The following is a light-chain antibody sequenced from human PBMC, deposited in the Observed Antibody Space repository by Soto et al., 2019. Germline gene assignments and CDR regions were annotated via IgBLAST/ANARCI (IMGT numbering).Light chain of an antibody. CDR2: GAS. V-gene: IGKV3-20*01. J-gene: IGKJ1*01. Sequence: EIVLTQSLGTLSLSPGERATLSCRAIQSVSNNYLAWYQQKPGQAPRLLIYGASNRATGIPDRFSGSGSGTDFTLTISSLQSEDFAVYYCQQYNNWPPGTFGQGTKVDIK. CDR1: QSVSNNY. CDR3: QQYNNWPPGT.